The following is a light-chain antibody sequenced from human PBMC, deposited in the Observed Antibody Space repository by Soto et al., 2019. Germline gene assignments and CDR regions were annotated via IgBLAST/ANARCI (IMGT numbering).Light chain of an antibody. CDR1: QGISSY. CDR2: GAS. CDR3: HQLNNFPRT. Sequence: DIQLTQPPSFLSASVGDRVTITCRASQGISSYLAWYQQRPGKAPKLLMYGASTLQSGVPLRFIGSASGTTFTLTINNLQPEDFATFYCHQLNNFPRTFGQGTTVE. J-gene: IGKJ1*01. V-gene: IGKV1-9*01.